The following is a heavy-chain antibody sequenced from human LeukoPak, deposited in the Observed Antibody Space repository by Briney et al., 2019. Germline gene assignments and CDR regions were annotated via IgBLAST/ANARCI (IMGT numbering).Heavy chain of an antibody. D-gene: IGHD3-3*01. CDR2: IYHSGST. CDR1: GYSISSGYY. J-gene: IGHJ5*02. Sequence: SETLSLTCAVSGYSISSGYYWGWIRQPPGQGLEWIGSIYHSGSTYYNPSLKSRVTISVDTSKNQFSLKLSSVTAADTAVYYCARQLYDFWSGYSSWFDPWGQGTLVTVSS. V-gene: IGHV4-38-2*01. CDR3: ARQLYDFWSGYSSWFDP.